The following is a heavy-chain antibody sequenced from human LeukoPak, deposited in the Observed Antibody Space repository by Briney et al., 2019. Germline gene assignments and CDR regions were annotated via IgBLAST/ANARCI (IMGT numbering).Heavy chain of an antibody. J-gene: IGHJ6*02. CDR1: GFTFDDYA. CDR2: ISWNSGSI. CDR3: AKDLYPSRHIVVVTAIYSGMDV. V-gene: IGHV3-9*01. Sequence: GGSLRLSCAASGFTFDDYAMHWVRQAPGKGLEWVSGISWNSGSIGYADSVKGRFTISRDNAKNSLYLQMNSLRAEDTALYYCAKDLYPSRHIVVVTAIYSGMDVWGQGTTVTVSS. D-gene: IGHD2-21*02.